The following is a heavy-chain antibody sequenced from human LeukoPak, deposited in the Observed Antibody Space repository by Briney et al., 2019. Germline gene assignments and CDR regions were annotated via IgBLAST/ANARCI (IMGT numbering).Heavy chain of an antibody. CDR1: GGSFSGYY. CDR2: IYYSGST. J-gene: IGHJ6*02. V-gene: IGHV4-59*01. CDR3: ARASYSYGSYYYYYGMDV. Sequence: PSETLSLTCAVYGGSFSGYYWSWIRQPPGKGLEWIGYIYYSGSTNYNPSLKSRVTISVDTSKNQFSLKLSSVTAADTAVYYCARASYSYGSYYYYYGMDVWGQGTTVTVSS. D-gene: IGHD5-18*01.